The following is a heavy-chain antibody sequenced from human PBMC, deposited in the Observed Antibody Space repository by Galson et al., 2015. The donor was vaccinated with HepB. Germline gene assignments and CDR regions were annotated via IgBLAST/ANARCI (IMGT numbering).Heavy chain of an antibody. V-gene: IGHV1-46*03. J-gene: IGHJ4*02. CDR2: INPSDGTT. Sequence: SVKVSCKASGYTFTSYYMHWVRQAPGQGLEWMGIINPSDGTTSYAQKFQGRVTMIRDTSTSTVYMELRSLRSEDTAVYYCARSITMVRGVIKWEGDYWGQGTLVTVSS. CDR1: GYTFTSYY. D-gene: IGHD3-10*01. CDR3: ARSITMVRGVIKWEGDY.